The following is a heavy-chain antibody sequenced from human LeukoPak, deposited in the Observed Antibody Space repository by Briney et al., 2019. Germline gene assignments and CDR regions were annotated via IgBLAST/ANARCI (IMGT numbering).Heavy chain of an antibody. Sequence: ASVKVSCKASGYTFTTYYMHWVRQAPGQGLEWMGVINPSGGRTSYAQKFQGRVTMTRDTSTSTVYMELSSLRSEDTAVYYCASKDSSGWYEEAWGQGTLVTVSS. CDR3: ASKDSSGWYEEA. CDR2: INPSGGRT. J-gene: IGHJ5*02. D-gene: IGHD6-19*01. CDR1: GYTFTTYY. V-gene: IGHV1-46*01.